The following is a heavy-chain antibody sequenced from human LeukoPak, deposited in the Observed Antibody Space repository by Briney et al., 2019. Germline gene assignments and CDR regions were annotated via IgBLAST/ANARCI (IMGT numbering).Heavy chain of an antibody. D-gene: IGHD3-10*01. CDR1: GGSISSGDYY. J-gene: IGHJ4*02. Sequence: PSETLPLTCTVSGGSISSGDYYWSWIRQPPGKGLEWTGYIYYSGSTNYNPSLKSRVTISVDTSKNQFSLKLSSVTAADTAVYYCARVGSLGDYFDYWGQGTLVTVSS. CDR3: ARVGSLGDYFDY. V-gene: IGHV4-61*08. CDR2: IYYSGST.